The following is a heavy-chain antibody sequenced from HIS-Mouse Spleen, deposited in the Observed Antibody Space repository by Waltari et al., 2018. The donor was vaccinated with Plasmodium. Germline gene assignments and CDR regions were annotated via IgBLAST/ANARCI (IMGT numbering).Heavy chain of an antibody. Sequence: EVQLLESGGGLVQPGGSLRLSCAASGFPFSSYALRWVRQAPGKGVEWVSAISGSGGSTYYADSVKGRFTISRDNSKNTLYLQMNSLRAEDTAVYYCAKTIKYYDILTGYPFDYWGQGTLVTVSS. J-gene: IGHJ4*02. CDR2: ISGSGGST. V-gene: IGHV3-23*01. CDR1: GFPFSSYA. D-gene: IGHD3-9*01. CDR3: AKTIKYYDILTGYPFDY.